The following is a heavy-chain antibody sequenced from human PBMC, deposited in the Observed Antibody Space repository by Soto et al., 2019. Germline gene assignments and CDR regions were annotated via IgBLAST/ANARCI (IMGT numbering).Heavy chain of an antibody. Sequence: GAPVKVSSKASGFTFTSTALQSVRQARGQRLEWIGWIVVGSGNTNYAQKFQGRVTITRDMSTSTAYMELSSLRSEDPAVYYCAAEVMVAATIGFDPWGQGTLVTVSS. J-gene: IGHJ5*02. D-gene: IGHD2-15*01. CDR3: AAEVMVAATIGFDP. CDR1: GFTFTSTA. CDR2: IVVGSGNT. V-gene: IGHV1-58*01.